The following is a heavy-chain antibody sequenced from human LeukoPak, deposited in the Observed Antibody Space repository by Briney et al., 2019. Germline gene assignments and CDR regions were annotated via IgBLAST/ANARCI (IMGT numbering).Heavy chain of an antibody. V-gene: IGHV4-34*01. Sequence: TSETLSLTCAVYGGSFSGYYRSWIRQPPGKGLEWIGEINHSGSTNYNPSLKSRVTISVDTSKNQFSLKLSSVTAADTAVYYCARAKLKHAYGDYRIFDHWGKGTLVTVSS. CDR2: INHSGST. CDR1: GGSFSGYY. CDR3: ARAKLKHAYGDYRIFDH. J-gene: IGHJ4*02. D-gene: IGHD4-17*01.